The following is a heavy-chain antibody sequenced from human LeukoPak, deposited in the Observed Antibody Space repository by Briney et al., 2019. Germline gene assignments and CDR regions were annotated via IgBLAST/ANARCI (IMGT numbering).Heavy chain of an antibody. CDR1: GLSISMYW. J-gene: IGHJ4*02. Sequence: GGSLRLSCAASGLSISMYWMSWVRQAPGKGLEWVANIKQDGSAIYYVDSVKGRFTISRDNAKNSLFLQMSSLRAEDTAVYYCARARITVPGGDYWGQGTLVTVSS. D-gene: IGHD6-19*01. V-gene: IGHV3-7*01. CDR3: ARARITVPGGDY. CDR2: IKQDGSAI.